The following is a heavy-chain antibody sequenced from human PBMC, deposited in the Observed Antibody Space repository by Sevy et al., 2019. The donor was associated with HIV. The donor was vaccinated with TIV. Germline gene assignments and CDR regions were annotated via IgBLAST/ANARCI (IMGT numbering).Heavy chain of an antibody. Sequence: ASVKVSGKVSGYTLSQISMHWVRQAPGKGLEWMGSFDPEDGETIYAQKFQARVTMTEDTSKDTAYMELSSLRSDDTAVYYCATTKDYYDSSGSPFDSWGQGTLVTVSS. CDR1: GYTLSQIS. J-gene: IGHJ4*02. V-gene: IGHV1-24*01. D-gene: IGHD3-22*01. CDR3: ATTKDYYDSSGSPFDS. CDR2: FDPEDGET.